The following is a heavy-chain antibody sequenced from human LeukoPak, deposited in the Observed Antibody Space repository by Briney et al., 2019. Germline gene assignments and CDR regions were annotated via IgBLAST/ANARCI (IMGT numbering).Heavy chain of an antibody. D-gene: IGHD1-26*01. CDR3: ARDNSVGDNAWWFDP. J-gene: IGHJ5*02. Sequence: ASVKVSRKASGYTFTSYYMHWVRQAPGQGLEWMGIINPSGGSTSYAQKSQGRVTMTRDMSTSTDYMELSSLRSEGTAIYYCARDNSVGDNAWWFDPWGQGTLVTVSS. CDR2: INPSGGST. V-gene: IGHV1-46*01. CDR1: GYTFTSYY.